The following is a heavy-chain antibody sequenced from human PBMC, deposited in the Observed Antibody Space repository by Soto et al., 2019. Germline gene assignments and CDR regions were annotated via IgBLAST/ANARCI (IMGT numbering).Heavy chain of an antibody. CDR1: GGTFSSYA. V-gene: IGHV1-69*06. Sequence: GASVKVSCKASGGTFSSYAISWVRQAPGQGLEWMGGIIPIFGTANYTQKFQGRVTITADKSTSTAYMELSSLRSEDTAVYYCARDSGYSSGVPDYWGQGTLVTVSS. D-gene: IGHD6-19*01. J-gene: IGHJ4*02. CDR2: IIPIFGTA. CDR3: ARDSGYSSGVPDY.